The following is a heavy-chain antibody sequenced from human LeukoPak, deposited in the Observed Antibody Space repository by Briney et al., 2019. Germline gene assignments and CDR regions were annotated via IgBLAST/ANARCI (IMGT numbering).Heavy chain of an antibody. Sequence: SETLSLTCAVSGYSISSGYYWGWIRQPPGKGLEWIGSIYHSGSTYYNPSLKSRVTISVDTSKNQFSLKLSSVTAADTAVYYCASQDTAMAPPLGYWGQGTLVTVSS. V-gene: IGHV4-38-2*01. CDR2: IYHSGST. D-gene: IGHD5-18*01. J-gene: IGHJ4*02. CDR3: ASQDTAMAPPLGY. CDR1: GYSISSGYY.